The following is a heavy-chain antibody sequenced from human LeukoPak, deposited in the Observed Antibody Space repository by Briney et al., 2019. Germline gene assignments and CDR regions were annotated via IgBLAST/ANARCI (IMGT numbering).Heavy chain of an antibody. CDR2: ISGSGST. Sequence: PGGSLRLSCAVSGFTFSSYDMSWVRQAPGKGLEWVSGISGSGSTYYADSVKGRFTISRDTSKNALYLQMNSLRVEDTAVYYCAKVGQNYDILTYYFDYWGQGTLVTVSS. J-gene: IGHJ4*02. CDR1: GFTFSSYD. D-gene: IGHD3-9*01. CDR3: AKVGQNYDILTYYFDY. V-gene: IGHV3-23*01.